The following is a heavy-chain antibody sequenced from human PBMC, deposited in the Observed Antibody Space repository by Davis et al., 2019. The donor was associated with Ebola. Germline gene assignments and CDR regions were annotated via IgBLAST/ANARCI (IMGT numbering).Heavy chain of an antibody. Sequence: GESLKISCAASGFTFSSYAMHWVRQAPGKGLEWVAVISYDGSNKYYADSVKGRFTISRDNSKNTLYLQMNSLRAEDTAVYYCARDRGGYYTYDAFDIWGQGTMVTVSS. CDR3: ARDRGGYYTYDAFDI. J-gene: IGHJ3*02. D-gene: IGHD3-22*01. V-gene: IGHV3-30-3*01. CDR1: GFTFSSYA. CDR2: ISYDGSNK.